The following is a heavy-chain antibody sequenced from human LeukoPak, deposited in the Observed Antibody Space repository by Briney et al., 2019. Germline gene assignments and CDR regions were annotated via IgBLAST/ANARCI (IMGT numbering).Heavy chain of an antibody. V-gene: IGHV1-69*04. CDR1: GGTFSSYT. D-gene: IGHD5-24*01. Sequence: SVKLSCKASGGTFSSYTISWVRQAPGQGLEWMGRIIPILGIANYAQKFQGRVTITADKSTSTAYMELSSLRSEDTAVYYRARDGYNPSPGAFDIWGQGTMVTVSS. CDR3: ARDGYNPSPGAFDI. J-gene: IGHJ3*02. CDR2: IIPILGIA.